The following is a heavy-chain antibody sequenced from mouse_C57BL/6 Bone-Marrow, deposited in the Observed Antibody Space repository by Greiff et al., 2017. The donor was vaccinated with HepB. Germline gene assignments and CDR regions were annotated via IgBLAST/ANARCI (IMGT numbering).Heavy chain of an antibody. J-gene: IGHJ2*01. CDR2: IYPGSGST. Sequence: QVQLQQPGAELVKPGASVKMSCKASGYTFTSYWITWVKQRPGQGLEWIGDIYPGSGSTNYDEKFKSKATLTVDTSSSTAYMQLSSLTSEDSAVYYCARGDYYGSSPLDYWGQGTTLTVSS. CDR3: ARGDYYGSSPLDY. V-gene: IGHV1-55*01. D-gene: IGHD1-1*01. CDR1: GYTFTSYW.